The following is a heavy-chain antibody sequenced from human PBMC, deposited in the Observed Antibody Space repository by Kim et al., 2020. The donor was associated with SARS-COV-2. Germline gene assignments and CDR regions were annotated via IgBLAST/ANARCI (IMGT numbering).Heavy chain of an antibody. V-gene: IGHV3-48*04. CDR3: AKGLYETSGTKPDHY. CDR2: ISDTSSST. CDR1: GFTFSSYS. Sequence: GGSLRLSCAASGFTFSSYSMSWVRQAPGKGLEWVSNISDTSSSTFYADSVKGRFTISRDNAKNSLYLQMNSLRVEDTAVYYCAKGLYETSGTKPDHYWGQGTLVTVSS. J-gene: IGHJ4*02. D-gene: IGHD3-22*01.